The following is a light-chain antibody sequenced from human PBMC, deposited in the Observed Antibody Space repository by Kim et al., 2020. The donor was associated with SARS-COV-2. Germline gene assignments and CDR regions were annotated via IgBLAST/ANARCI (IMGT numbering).Light chain of an antibody. CDR1: SSDVGGYNY. CDR3: SSYARSNTYV. Sequence: QSALTQPASVSGSPGQSITISCTGTSSDVGGYNYVSWYQQHPGKAPKLMIYDVTKRPSGVSNRFSGSKSGNTASLTISGLQAEDESDYYCSSYARSNTYVFGTGTKGTVL. V-gene: IGLV2-14*03. J-gene: IGLJ1*01. CDR2: DVT.